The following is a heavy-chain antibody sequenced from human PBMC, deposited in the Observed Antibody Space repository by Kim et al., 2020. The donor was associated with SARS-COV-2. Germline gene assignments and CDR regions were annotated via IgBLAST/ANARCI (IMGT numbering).Heavy chain of an antibody. CDR2: ISYSGNT. Sequence: SETLSLTCTVSGDSIGSCYWSWIRQSPGKGLEWIGYISYSGNTKYNPSLNSRITILGDTSKNQFSLKVTSVTAADTAVYYCARHNHISVAAAGLGLDYWG. CDR3: ARHNHISVAAAGLGLDY. J-gene: IGHJ4*01. CDR1: GDSIGSCY. D-gene: IGHD6-13*01. V-gene: IGHV4-59*08.